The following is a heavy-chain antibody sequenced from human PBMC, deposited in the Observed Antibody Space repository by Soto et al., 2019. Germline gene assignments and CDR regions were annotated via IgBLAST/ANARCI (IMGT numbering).Heavy chain of an antibody. CDR2: ISFDGRDI. CDR1: GFTFSSFA. CDR3: AKESLDYFDSGRFYSPAFDH. Sequence: QVQLVESGGGVVHPGTSLRLSCVTSGFTFSSFAMDWVRQAPGKGLEWVAAISFDGRDISYRESVKGRFSISRDRFKNTGYLEMNSLRPEDTAVYYCAKESLDYFDSGRFYSPAFDHWGQGILVSVSS. J-gene: IGHJ4*02. D-gene: IGHD3-10*01. V-gene: IGHV3-30*18.